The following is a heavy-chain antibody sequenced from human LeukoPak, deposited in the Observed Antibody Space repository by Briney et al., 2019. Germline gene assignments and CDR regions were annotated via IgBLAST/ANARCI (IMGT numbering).Heavy chain of an antibody. V-gene: IGHV4-4*07. D-gene: IGHD1-14*01. CDR1: GGSSSNYF. Sequence: SSETLSLTCTVSGGSSSNYFCTWLRQSAGAGLECIGRIHTSGTTYYNPSLKSRVSMSVDTSKNEFSLRLNSVTAADTAVYYCARDPAGHGRYFDYRGQGALVTVSP. J-gene: IGHJ4*02. CDR3: ARDPAGHGRYFDY. CDR2: IHTSGTT.